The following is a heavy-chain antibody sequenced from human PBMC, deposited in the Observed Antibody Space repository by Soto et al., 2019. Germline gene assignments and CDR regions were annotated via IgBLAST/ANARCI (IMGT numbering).Heavy chain of an antibody. CDR3: ARGGNYYGLRA. J-gene: IGHJ6*04. CDR2: IYDSGST. V-gene: IGHV4-30-4*01. Sequence: TLSLTCTVSGGSISSGYYYWSCIRQPPGKGLEWIGYIYDSGSTYYNASLKSRVTISLDTSRNQFSLKLNSVSAADTAVYYCARGGNYYGLRAWGKGTTVNVSS. CDR1: GGSISSGYYY.